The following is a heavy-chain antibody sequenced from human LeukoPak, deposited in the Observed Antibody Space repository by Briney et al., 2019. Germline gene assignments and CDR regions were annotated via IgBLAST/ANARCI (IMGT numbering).Heavy chain of an antibody. Sequence: GGSLRLSCAASGFTFDDYAMHWARQAPGKGLEWVSGISWNSGSIGYADSVKGRFTISRDNAKNSLYLQMNSLRAEDTALYYCAKVYYYYYGMDVWGQGTTVTVSS. CDR2: ISWNSGSI. CDR1: GFTFDDYA. CDR3: AKVYYYYYGMDV. J-gene: IGHJ6*02. V-gene: IGHV3-9*01.